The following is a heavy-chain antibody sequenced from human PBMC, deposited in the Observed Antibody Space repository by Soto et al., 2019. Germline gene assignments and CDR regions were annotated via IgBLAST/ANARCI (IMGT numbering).Heavy chain of an antibody. Sequence: QVQLVESGGGVVQPGRSLRLSCAASGFTFSSYAMHWVRQAPGKGLEWVAVISYDGSSKYYADSVKGRFTISRDNSKNTLYLQMNSLRAEDTAVYYCAREGGQWLEYYYYGMDVWGQGTTVTVSS. CDR2: ISYDGSSK. D-gene: IGHD6-19*01. CDR1: GFTFSSYA. J-gene: IGHJ6*02. CDR3: AREGGQWLEYYYYGMDV. V-gene: IGHV3-30-3*01.